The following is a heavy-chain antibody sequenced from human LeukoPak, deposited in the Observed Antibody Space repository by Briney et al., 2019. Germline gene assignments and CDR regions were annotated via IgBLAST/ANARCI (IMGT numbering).Heavy chain of an antibody. D-gene: IGHD3-22*01. CDR2: ISLYNGNT. V-gene: IGHV1-18*01. CDR3: ARTLDYYDRSGLSSFDY. J-gene: IGHJ4*02. Sequence: ASVKVSCKASGYTFTGYGINWVRQAPGQGLEWMGWISLYNGNTNYAQKLQGRVTMTTDTSTSTAYMELRSLGSGDTAVYYCARTLDYYDRSGLSSFDYWGQGTLVTVSS. CDR1: GYTFTGYG.